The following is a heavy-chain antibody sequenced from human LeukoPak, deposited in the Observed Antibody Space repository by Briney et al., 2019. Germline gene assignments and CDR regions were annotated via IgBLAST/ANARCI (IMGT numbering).Heavy chain of an antibody. J-gene: IGHJ4*02. CDR1: GFTFSTYA. D-gene: IGHD3-10*01. CDR3: AKDRTGYGSGNFDY. V-gene: IGHV3-23*01. Sequence: PGGSLRLSCAASGFTFSTYAMSWVRQAPGKGLEWVSVISGNGGSTKYADSVKGRFTISRDKSKNTVYMQTNSLRAEDTAVYYCAKDRTGYGSGNFDYWGQGTLVTVSS. CDR2: ISGNGGST.